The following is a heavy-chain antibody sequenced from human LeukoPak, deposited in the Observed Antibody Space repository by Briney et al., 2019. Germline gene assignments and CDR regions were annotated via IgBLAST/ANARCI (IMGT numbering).Heavy chain of an antibody. D-gene: IGHD2-8*01. CDR2: IGGSGGSA. Sequence: GGSLRLPCAASGFTFSNYAMSWVRQAPGKGLEWVSGIGGSGGSAYYADSVKGRFTMSRDNARGTLYLQMYSLRVEDTAVYYCANVYTTVRRRGPEYFQQWGQGTLVTVSS. CDR1: GFTFSNYA. V-gene: IGHV3-23*01. J-gene: IGHJ1*01. CDR3: ANVYTTVRRRGPEYFQQ.